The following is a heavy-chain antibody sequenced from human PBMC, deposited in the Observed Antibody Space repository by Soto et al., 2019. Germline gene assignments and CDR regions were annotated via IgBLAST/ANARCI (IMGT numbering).Heavy chain of an antibody. CDR2: ISYDGSNK. Sequence: GVSLRLSCAASGFTFSRYGIQWVRQAPGKGLEWVAVISYDGSNKYYADSVKGRFTISRDNSKNTVFLQMNSLRAEDTAVYYCAKIRPASTINYYYGMDAWGQGTTVTVSS. D-gene: IGHD6-13*01. CDR1: GFTFSRYG. J-gene: IGHJ6*02. V-gene: IGHV3-30*18. CDR3: AKIRPASTINYYYGMDA.